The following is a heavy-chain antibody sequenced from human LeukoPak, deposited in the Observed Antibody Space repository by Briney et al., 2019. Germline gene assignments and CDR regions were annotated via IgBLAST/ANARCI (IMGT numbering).Heavy chain of an antibody. J-gene: IGHJ4*02. Sequence: SVKVSCKASGGPFTNYAISWVRQAPGQGLEWMGGIIPIFGTANYAQKFQGRVTITADESTSTAYMELSSLRSEDTAMYYCATTPGKLWFGELSRWGQGTLVTVSS. D-gene: IGHD3-10*01. CDR1: GGPFTNYA. CDR2: IIPIFGTA. CDR3: ATTPGKLWFGELSR. V-gene: IGHV1-69*13.